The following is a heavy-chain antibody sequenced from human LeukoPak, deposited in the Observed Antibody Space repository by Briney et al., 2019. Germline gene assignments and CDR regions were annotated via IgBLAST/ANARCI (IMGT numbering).Heavy chain of an antibody. CDR1: GYTFNNYW. V-gene: IGHV5-51*01. Sequence: GESLKISCKGSGYTFNNYWIGWVRQMPGKGLEWMGFLYPDASATTYNPSFQGRVTISVDRSVTSAYLEWSSLKASDTAIYYCARRKGYDSGGADYWGQGTPVTVSS. CDR3: ARRKGYDSGGADY. D-gene: IGHD3-22*01. J-gene: IGHJ4*02. CDR2: LYPDASAT.